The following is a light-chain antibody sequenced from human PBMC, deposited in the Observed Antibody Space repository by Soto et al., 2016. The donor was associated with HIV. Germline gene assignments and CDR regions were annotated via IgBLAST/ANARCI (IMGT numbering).Light chain of an antibody. CDR1: QSLVHNDGGIY. J-gene: IGKJ2*01. Sequence: DVVMTQSPLSLPVTLGQPASISCRSSQSLVHNDGGIYLNWFQQRPGQSPRRLIYKVSYRDSGVPDRFSGSGSGTDFTLKISRVEAEDVGVYYCMQSIQLPRTFGQGTKLEIK. CDR3: MQSIQLPRT. CDR2: KVS. V-gene: IGKV2-30*02.